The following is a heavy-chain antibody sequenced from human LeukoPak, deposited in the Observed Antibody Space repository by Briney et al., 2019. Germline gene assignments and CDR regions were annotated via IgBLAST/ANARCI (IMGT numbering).Heavy chain of an antibody. CDR1: GYSISSSNY. D-gene: IGHD4-17*01. CDR3: ARKATTGPTKAAFDI. CDR2: IYYSGGI. V-gene: IGHV4-28*05. J-gene: IGHJ3*02. Sequence: MSSDTLSLTCAVSGYSISSSNYWAWIRQPPGKGLEWIGHIYYSGGIYYNPSLKSRVTMSVDTSKNQFSLKLSSVTAVDTAVYYCARKATTGPTKAAFDIWGQGTMVTVSS.